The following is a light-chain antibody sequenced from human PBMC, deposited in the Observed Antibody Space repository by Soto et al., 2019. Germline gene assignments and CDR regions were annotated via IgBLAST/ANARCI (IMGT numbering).Light chain of an antibody. J-gene: IGKJ1*01. CDR2: KAS. CDR3: QQYNDNWT. CDR1: QSISSW. V-gene: IGKV1-5*03. Sequence: DIQMTQSPSTLSASVGDRVTITCRASQSISSWLAWYQQKPGTAPKLLIYKASTLRSGVPSRFSGCGSGTEFTLTISSLQPDDSATYYCQQYNDNWTFGQGTKVEIK.